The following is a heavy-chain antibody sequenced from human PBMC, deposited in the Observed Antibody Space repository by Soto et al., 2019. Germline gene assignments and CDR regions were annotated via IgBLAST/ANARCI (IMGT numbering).Heavy chain of an antibody. CDR3: ARDVISDIVATSFDY. V-gene: IGHV3-48*01. CDR2: ISSSSSTI. Sequence: GGSLRLSCAASGITFSSYSMNWVRQAPGKGLEWVSYISSSSSTIYYADSVKGRFTISRDNAKNSLYLQMNSLRAEDTAVYYCARDVISDIVATSFDYWGQGTLVTVPQ. D-gene: IGHD5-12*01. CDR1: GITFSSYS. J-gene: IGHJ4*02.